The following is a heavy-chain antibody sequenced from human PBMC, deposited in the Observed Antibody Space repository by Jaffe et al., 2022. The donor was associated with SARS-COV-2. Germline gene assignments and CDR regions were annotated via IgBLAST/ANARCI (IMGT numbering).Heavy chain of an antibody. CDR3: ARPKRGWQQQLVQTLFDY. D-gene: IGHD6-13*01. CDR1: GFTFSSYA. J-gene: IGHJ4*02. Sequence: QVQLVESGGGVVQPGRSLRLSCAASGFTFSSYAMHWVRQAPGKGLEWVAVISYDGSNKYYADSVKGRFTISRDNSKNTLYLQMNSLRAEDTAVYYCARPKRGWQQQLVQTLFDYWGQGTLVTVSS. CDR2: ISYDGSNK. V-gene: IGHV3-30-3*01.